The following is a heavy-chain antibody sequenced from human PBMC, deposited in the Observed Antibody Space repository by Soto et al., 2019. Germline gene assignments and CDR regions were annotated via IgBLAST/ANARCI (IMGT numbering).Heavy chain of an antibody. Sequence: EVRLVEAGGGWKQPGGSLRLSCEASGLPFKESAMNWFRRAPGKGLGWVASISDTGASTWYAESVRGRLSISRDNSKNTLYLQMSSLRGEDTAVYYCAKGRGSGWAWYFDNWGQGTLVTVSS. CDR3: AKGRGSGWAWYFDN. V-gene: IGHV3-23*04. CDR2: ISDTGAST. CDR1: GLPFKESA. J-gene: IGHJ4*02. D-gene: IGHD6-19*01.